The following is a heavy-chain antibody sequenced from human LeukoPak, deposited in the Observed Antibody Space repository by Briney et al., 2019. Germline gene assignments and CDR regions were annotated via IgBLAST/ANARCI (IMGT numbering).Heavy chain of an antibody. V-gene: IGHV3-23*01. Sequence: LSGGSLRLSCAASGFTFSSYAMSWVRQAPGKGLEWVSAISGSAGSTYYADSVKGRFTISRDNSKNTLYLQMNSLRAEDTAVYYCAKDRDSSSWYSKYYYYYGMDVWGQGTTVTVSS. CDR2: ISGSAGST. CDR3: AKDRDSSSWYSKYYYYYGMDV. J-gene: IGHJ6*02. D-gene: IGHD6-13*01. CDR1: GFTFSSYA.